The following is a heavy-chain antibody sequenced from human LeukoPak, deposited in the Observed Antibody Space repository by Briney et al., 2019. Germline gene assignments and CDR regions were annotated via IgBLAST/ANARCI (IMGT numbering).Heavy chain of an antibody. J-gene: IGHJ3*02. CDR1: GFTVSSNY. CDR3: ANTARDDAFDI. Sequence: GSLRLSCAASGFTVSSNYMSWVRQAPGKGLEWVSAISGSGGTTYYADSVKGRFTISRDNSRNTLYLQMNSLRAEDTALYYCANTARDDAFDIWGQGTMVTGSS. V-gene: IGHV3-23*01. CDR2: ISGSGGTT.